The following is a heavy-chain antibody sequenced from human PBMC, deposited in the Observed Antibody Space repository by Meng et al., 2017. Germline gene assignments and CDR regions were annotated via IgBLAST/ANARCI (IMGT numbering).Heavy chain of an antibody. J-gene: IGHJ4*02. D-gene: IGHD4-17*01. CDR3: ARGDYDGLAY. Sequence: QVQLQESVPGLVKPSQTLSLTYTVSGGSISSGGYYWSWIRQPPGKGLEWIEFIYYSGSTYYNPSLKSRVSISVDTSKNQFSLKVTSVTAADTAVYYCARGDYDGLAYWGQGTLVTVSS. CDR1: GGSISSGGYY. V-gene: IGHV4-31*03. CDR2: IYYSGST.